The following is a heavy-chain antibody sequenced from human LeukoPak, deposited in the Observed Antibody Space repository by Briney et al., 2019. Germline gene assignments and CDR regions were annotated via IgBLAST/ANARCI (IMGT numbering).Heavy chain of an antibody. Sequence: GGSLRLSCAASGITVSTNYMSWVRQAPGKGLEWVANIKQDGSLRYYVESVKGRFAVSRDNAKNSVYLQMSSLRAEDTAVYYCAREGDAFDIWGQGTMVTVSS. J-gene: IGHJ3*02. CDR1: GITVSTNY. CDR2: IKQDGSLR. V-gene: IGHV3-7*01. CDR3: AREGDAFDI.